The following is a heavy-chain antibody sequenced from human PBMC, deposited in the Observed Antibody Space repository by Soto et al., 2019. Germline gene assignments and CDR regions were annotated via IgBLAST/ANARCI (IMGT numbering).Heavy chain of an antibody. V-gene: IGHV4-59*08. J-gene: IGHJ4*02. CDR3: ARRYGWNFDY. Sequence: QVQLQESGPGLVKPSETLSLTCTVSGGSISSYYWSWIRQPPGKGLEWIGYIYYSGSTNYNPSLKSRVTTSVDTPKNQFSLKLSSVTAADTAVYYCARRYGWNFDYWGQGTLVTVSS. CDR2: IYYSGST. D-gene: IGHD6-19*01. CDR1: GGSISSYY.